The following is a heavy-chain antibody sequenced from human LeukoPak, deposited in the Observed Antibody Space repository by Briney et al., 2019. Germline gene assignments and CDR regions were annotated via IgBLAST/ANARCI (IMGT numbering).Heavy chain of an antibody. CDR2: ITSSSSYI. Sequence: GGSLRLSCAASEFTFSSYWMSWVSQAPGKGLEWVSSITSSSSYIDYADSVKGRLTISRDNAKNSLYLQMNSLRAEDTAVYYCARYRFVVGATDSFDMWGQGTTVTVSS. CDR1: EFTFSSYW. V-gene: IGHV3-21*01. CDR3: ARYRFVVGATDSFDM. J-gene: IGHJ3*02. D-gene: IGHD1-26*01.